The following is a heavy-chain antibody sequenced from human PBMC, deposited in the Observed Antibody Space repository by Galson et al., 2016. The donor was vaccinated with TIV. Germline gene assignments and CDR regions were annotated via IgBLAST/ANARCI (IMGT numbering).Heavy chain of an antibody. V-gene: IGHV3-66*02. D-gene: IGHD2-21*01. CDR3: ARDRRFCGIECYYSYYYGMDV. J-gene: IGHJ6*02. Sequence: SLRLSCAASELIVSSNYMSWVRQAPGKGLEWVSLISSGGTTYYADSVKGRFTISRDNSKNTLHLQMNSLRAEDTAVYYCARDRRFCGIECYYSYYYGMDVWGQGTTVTVSS. CDR2: ISSGGTT. CDR1: ELIVSSNY.